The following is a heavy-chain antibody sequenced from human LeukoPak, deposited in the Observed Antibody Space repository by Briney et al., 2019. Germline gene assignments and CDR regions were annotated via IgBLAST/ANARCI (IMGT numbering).Heavy chain of an antibody. CDR3: AKEGDFWSGYYN. Sequence: GRSLRLSCAASGFSLSAYGVHWVRQAPGKGLEWVAVIWYDGTSKDYADSVKGRFTISRDNSKNTLYLQMNSLRAEDTAVYYCAKEGDFWSGYYNWGQGTLVTVSS. D-gene: IGHD3-3*01. V-gene: IGHV3-33*06. J-gene: IGHJ4*02. CDR2: IWYDGTSK. CDR1: GFSLSAYG.